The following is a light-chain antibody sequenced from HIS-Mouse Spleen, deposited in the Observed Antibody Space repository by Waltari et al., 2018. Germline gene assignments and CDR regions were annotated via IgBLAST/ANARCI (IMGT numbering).Light chain of an antibody. Sequence: DDVMTQSPLSLPVTLGQPASISCRSSQSLVHSDGNTYLNWFQQRPGQSPRRLISKVSNRDSGVPDRFSGSGSGTDFTLKISRVEAEDVGVYYCMQGTHWPVTFGGGTKVEIK. CDR3: MQGTHWPVT. CDR2: KVS. J-gene: IGKJ4*01. CDR1: QSLVHSDGNTY. V-gene: IGKV2-30*02.